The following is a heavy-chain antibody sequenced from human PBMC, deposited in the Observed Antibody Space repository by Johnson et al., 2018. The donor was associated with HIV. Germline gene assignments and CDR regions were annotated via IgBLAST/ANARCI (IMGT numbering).Heavy chain of an antibody. Sequence: VQLVESGGGLVQPGGSLRVSCAASGFTFSSYAMNWVRQTPGKGLEWVSGISGSGVSTYYADSVKGRFSISRDNSNNTVSLQMNSLRSDDTALYYCAKVPSRYSVIAATGTCAFDIWGQGTMVTVSS. V-gene: IGHV3-23*04. D-gene: IGHD6-13*01. J-gene: IGHJ3*02. CDR2: ISGSGVST. CDR3: AKVPSRYSVIAATGTCAFDI. CDR1: GFTFSSYA.